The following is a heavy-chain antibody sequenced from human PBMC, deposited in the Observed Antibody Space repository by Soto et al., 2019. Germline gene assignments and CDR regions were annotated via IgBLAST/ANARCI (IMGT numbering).Heavy chain of an antibody. CDR1: GFTVSNNY. V-gene: IGHV3-53*01. J-gene: IGHJ4*02. CDR3: ASQRGGGGY. Sequence: EVQLVESGGGLIQPGGSLRLSCAVSGFTVSNNYMSWVRQAPGKGLEGVSVIYSGGYTAYGDSVKGRFTISRDNSKNTLYLQKNSRAAPDTGVYSWASQRGGGGYWGQGTLVTVSS. CDR2: IYSGGYT. D-gene: IGHD6-25*01.